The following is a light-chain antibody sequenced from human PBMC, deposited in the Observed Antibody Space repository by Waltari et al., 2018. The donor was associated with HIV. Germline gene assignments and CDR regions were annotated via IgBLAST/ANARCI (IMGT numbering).Light chain of an antibody. CDR1: PGSVSGPYN. Sequence: QTVVTQEQSFSVSPGGTITLTCGLRPGSVSGPYNPSWYQQTTGQPPRTLIYNTDTRSSGVPDRFSGSIVGNKAALTITGAQSEDESDYYCLLYMASGRVFGGGTRLTVL. CDR2: NTD. CDR3: LLYMASGRV. J-gene: IGLJ3*02. V-gene: IGLV8-61*01.